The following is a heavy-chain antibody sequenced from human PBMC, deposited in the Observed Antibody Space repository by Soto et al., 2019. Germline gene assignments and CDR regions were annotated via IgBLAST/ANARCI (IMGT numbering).Heavy chain of an antibody. V-gene: IGHV4-30-2*01. CDR3: AGGELLDYDSPLGQY. D-gene: IGHD3-22*01. CDR1: GDTISTGGYT. Sequence: SETLSLTCDVSGDTISTGGYTWAWIRQPPGKALEWIGHTYHSGNPYYNPSLKSRVNISVDRSKNQFSLKLSSVTAADTAVYYCAGGELLDYDSPLGQYWGQGTLVTVSS. CDR2: TYHSGNP. J-gene: IGHJ4*02.